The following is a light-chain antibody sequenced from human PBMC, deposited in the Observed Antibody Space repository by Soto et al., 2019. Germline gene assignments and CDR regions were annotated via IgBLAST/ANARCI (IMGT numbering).Light chain of an antibody. CDR1: STDLGSYNL. CDR3: CSYVGSRAVV. J-gene: IGLJ2*01. V-gene: IGLV2-23*01. Sequence: QSVLTQPASVSGSPGQSITLSCTGTSTDLGSYNLVSWYQQHPGQAPKLVIYEDTKRPSGVSNRFSGSKSGTTASLTISGLQAEDEADYYCCSYVGSRAVVFGGGTKLTVL. CDR2: EDT.